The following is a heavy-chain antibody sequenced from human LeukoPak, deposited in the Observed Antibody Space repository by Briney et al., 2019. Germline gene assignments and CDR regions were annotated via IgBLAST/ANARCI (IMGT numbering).Heavy chain of an antibody. CDR1: GLTFSTYA. V-gene: IGHV3-23*01. J-gene: IGHJ4*02. Sequence: GGSLRLSCAASGLTFSTYAMSWVRQAPGKGLEWVSGISSGGDTTYYSDSVKGRFTISRDNSKNTLSLHMNSLRAEDTAVYYCAKVAPLGSSWYAFNYWDQGTRVTVSS. CDR2: ISSGGDTT. CDR3: AKVAPLGSSWYAFNY. D-gene: IGHD6-13*01.